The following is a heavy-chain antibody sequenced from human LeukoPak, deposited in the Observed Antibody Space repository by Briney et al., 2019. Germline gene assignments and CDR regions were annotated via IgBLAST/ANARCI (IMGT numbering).Heavy chain of an antibody. J-gene: IGHJ4*02. CDR1: GYTFTSYG. D-gene: IGHD2-2*01. V-gene: IGHV1-18*01. CDR3: ARDIEEDIVVVFTKRGGHYYFDY. Sequence: GASVKVSCKASGYTFTSYGISWVRQAPGQGLEWMGWISAYNGNTNYAQKLQGRVTMTTDTSTSTAYMELRSLRSDDTAVYYCARDIEEDIVVVFTKRGGHYYFDYWGQGTLVTVSS. CDR2: ISAYNGNT.